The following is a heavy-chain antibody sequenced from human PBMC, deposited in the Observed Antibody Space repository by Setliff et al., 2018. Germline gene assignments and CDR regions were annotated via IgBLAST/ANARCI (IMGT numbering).Heavy chain of an antibody. J-gene: IGHJ4*02. CDR1: GDSISSYY. Sequence: TLSLTCTVSGDSISSYYWSWIRQAPGKGLEWIGYIQKSGTTKYNPSFGSRLSMSVDTSKNQFSLKLTYVTAADTAVYYCARDQFSSGWYGAPESYFDRWGQGILVTVSS. V-gene: IGHV4-59*01. CDR3: ARDQFSSGWYGAPESYFDR. CDR2: IQKSGTT. D-gene: IGHD6-19*01.